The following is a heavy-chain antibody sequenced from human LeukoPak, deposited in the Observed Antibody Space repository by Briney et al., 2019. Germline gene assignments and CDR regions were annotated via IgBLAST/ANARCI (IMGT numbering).Heavy chain of an antibody. D-gene: IGHD2-15*01. V-gene: IGHV3-48*01. J-gene: IGHJ5*02. CDR3: ARDAASGNNWFDP. CDR2: ISPSSTSI. CDR1: GFTFSSYS. Sequence: GGSLRLSCAASGFTFSSYSMNWVRQAPGKGLEGISYISPSSTSIYYADSVKGRFTISRDNAEKSLYLQMNSLRAEDTAVYYCARDAASGNNWFDPWGQGTLVTVSS.